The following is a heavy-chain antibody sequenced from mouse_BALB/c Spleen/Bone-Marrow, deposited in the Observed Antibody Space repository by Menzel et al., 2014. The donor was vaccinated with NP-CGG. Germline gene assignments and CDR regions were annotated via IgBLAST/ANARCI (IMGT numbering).Heavy chain of an antibody. CDR3: SRGVLAYFDY. V-gene: IGHV1S135*01. D-gene: IGHD2-14*01. CDR1: GYAFTNYN. CDR2: IDPYSGGT. J-gene: IGHJ2*01. Sequence: VQLKDSGPELVKPGASVMVSCKASGYAFTNYNMNWVKQSHGKSLEWIGYIDPYSGGTNYNQKFRGKATLTVDKSSSTAYMHLNSLTSEDSAVYYCSRGVLAYFDYWGQGTTLTVSS.